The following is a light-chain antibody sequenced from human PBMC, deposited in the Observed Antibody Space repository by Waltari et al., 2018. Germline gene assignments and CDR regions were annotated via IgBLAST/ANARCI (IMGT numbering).Light chain of an antibody. J-gene: IGKJ1*01. CDR1: QRVSSNF. CDR3: QQYGTSPQT. V-gene: IGKV3-20*01. Sequence: EVVLKQSPGTLSLSPGERAKLFCRASQRVSSNFLAWFQQKHGQAPRLLMYGASSRASGIPDRFSGSGSETDFTLTISRLESEDVAVYYCQQYGTSPQTFGQGTKVEI. CDR2: GAS.